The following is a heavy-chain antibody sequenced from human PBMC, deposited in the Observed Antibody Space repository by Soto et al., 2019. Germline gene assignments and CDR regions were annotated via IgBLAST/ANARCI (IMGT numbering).Heavy chain of an antibody. CDR3: VKDCRGGGGWSGNCFDP. V-gene: IGHV3-9*01. CDR2: ISWNGGSI. D-gene: IGHD6-19*01. Sequence: EVQLVESGGGLVQPGRSLRLSCVASGFTFDDYAMHWVRQGPGKGLEWVSGISWNGGSIGYADYVKGRFTISRDNAKNSLYLQMNSLRAGDTALYYCVKDCRGGGGWSGNCFDPWGQGTLVTVSS. J-gene: IGHJ5*02. CDR1: GFTFDDYA.